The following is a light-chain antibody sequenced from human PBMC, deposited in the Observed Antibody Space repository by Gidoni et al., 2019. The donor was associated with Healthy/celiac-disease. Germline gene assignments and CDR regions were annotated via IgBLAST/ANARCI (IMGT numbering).Light chain of an antibody. Sequence: DIQMTQSPSTLSASAGDRVTITCRASQSISSWLAWYQQKPGKAPKLLIYKASSLESGVPSRFSGSGYGTEFTLTISSLQPDDFATYYCQQYNSYSYTFGQGTKLEIK. CDR3: QQYNSYSYT. CDR1: QSISSW. J-gene: IGKJ2*01. V-gene: IGKV1-5*03. CDR2: KAS.